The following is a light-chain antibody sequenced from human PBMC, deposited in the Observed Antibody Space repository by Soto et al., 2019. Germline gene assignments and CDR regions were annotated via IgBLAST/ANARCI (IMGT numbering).Light chain of an antibody. Sequence: QAVVTQEPSLTVSPGGTVTLTCGSSTGAVTSGHYPYWFQQKPGQAPTTLIYDTSNKYSWTPARFSGSLPGGKAALALSGAQPEDEADYFCLLSYSGARAGVFGGGTKLTVL. CDR1: TGAVTSGHY. CDR2: DTS. CDR3: LLSYSGARAGV. V-gene: IGLV7-46*01. J-gene: IGLJ3*02.